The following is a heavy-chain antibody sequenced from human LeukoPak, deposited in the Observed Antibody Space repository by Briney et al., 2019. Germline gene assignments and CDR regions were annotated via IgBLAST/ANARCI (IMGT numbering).Heavy chain of an antibody. J-gene: IGHJ3*01. V-gene: IGHV3-30*02. D-gene: IGHD3-10*01. CDR2: IRYDGSNK. CDR1: GFAFSSYG. CDR3: AKDSFGNDPFDV. Sequence: GGSLRLSCAASGFAFSSYGTHWVRQAPGKGLEWVAFIRYDGSNKYYPDSVKGRFTISRDNSKNTLYLQMNSLRAEDTAVYYCAKDSFGNDPFDVWGQGTVVTVSS.